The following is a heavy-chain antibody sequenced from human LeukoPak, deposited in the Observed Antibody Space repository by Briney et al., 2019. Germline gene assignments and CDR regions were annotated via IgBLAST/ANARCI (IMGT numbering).Heavy chain of an antibody. CDR1: GFTFSSYG. Sequence: GGSLRLSCAASGFTFSSYGMHWVRQAPGKGLEWVAFIRYDGSNKYYADSVKGRFTISRDNSKNTLYLQMNSLRAEDTAVYYCAKDKDYGDYFDYWGQGTLVTVSS. CDR3: AKDKDYGDYFDY. V-gene: IGHV3-30*02. D-gene: IGHD4-17*01. CDR2: IRYDGSNK. J-gene: IGHJ4*02.